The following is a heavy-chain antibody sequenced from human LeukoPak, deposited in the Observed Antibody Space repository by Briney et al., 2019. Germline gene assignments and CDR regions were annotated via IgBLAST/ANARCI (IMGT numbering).Heavy chain of an antibody. V-gene: IGHV1-46*01. D-gene: IGHD3-10*01. J-gene: IGHJ6*02. Sequence: ASVKVSCKASGYTVTSYYMHWVRQAPGQGLEWMGILNPSGGSSSYAQKFQGRATLTRATSTSTVYMELSSLRSDDTAVYYCATAMVRGVTHYYYGMDVWGQGTTVTVSS. CDR2: LNPSGGSS. CDR3: ATAMVRGVTHYYYGMDV. CDR1: GYTVTSYY.